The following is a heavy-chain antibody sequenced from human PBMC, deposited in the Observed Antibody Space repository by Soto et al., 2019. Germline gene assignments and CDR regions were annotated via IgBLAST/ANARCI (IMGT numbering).Heavy chain of an antibody. CDR2: IVVGSGNT. D-gene: IGHD6-19*01. CDR3: AAQGWSTPHGMDV. Sequence: SVKVSCKASGFTFTSSAMQWVRQARGQRLEWIGWIVVGSGNTNYAQKFQERVTITRDMSTSTAYMELSSLRSEDTAVYYCAAQGWSTPHGMDVWGQGTTVTVSS. J-gene: IGHJ6*02. V-gene: IGHV1-58*02. CDR1: GFTFTSSA.